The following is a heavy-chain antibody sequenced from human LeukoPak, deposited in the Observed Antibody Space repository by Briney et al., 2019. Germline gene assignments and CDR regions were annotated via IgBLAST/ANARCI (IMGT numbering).Heavy chain of an antibody. CDR1: VGSFSGYY. CDR2: VYYNGAT. D-gene: IGHD3-22*01. V-gene: IGHV4-59*01. CDR3: ARDLGHITLGSTYYHNWFDP. Sequence: SETLSLTCTVSVGSFSGYYWSWIRQPPGKGLEWIGYVYYNGATHYNPSLKRRVTISIDASNNQFSLKMSSVIAADTAVYYCARDLGHITLGSTYYHNWFDPWGQGTLVTVSS. J-gene: IGHJ5*02.